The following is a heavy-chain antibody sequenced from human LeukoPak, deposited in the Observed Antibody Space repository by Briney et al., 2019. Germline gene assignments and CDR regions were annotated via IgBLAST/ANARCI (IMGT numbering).Heavy chain of an antibody. Sequence: GGSLRLSCAASGFTFSSYAMSWVRQAPGKGLEWVSAISGSGGSTYYADSVKGRFTISRDNSKNTLYLQMNSLRAEDTAVYYCAREDIVVVPAATAPAYYYGMDGWGQGTTGTVSS. CDR2: ISGSGGST. V-gene: IGHV3-23*01. D-gene: IGHD2-2*01. CDR1: GFTFSSYA. J-gene: IGHJ6*02. CDR3: AREDIVVVPAATAPAYYYGMDG.